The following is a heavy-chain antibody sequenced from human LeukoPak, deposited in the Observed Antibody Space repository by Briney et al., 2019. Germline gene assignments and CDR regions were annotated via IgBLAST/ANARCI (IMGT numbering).Heavy chain of an antibody. CDR2: IYYSGST. Sequence: SETLSLTCTVSGGSISSYYWSWIRQPPGKGLEWIGYIYYSGSTNYNPSLKSRVTISVDTSKNQFSLKLSSVTAADTAVYYCARAISSGWYQYFQHWGQGTLVTVSS. CDR1: GGSISSYY. CDR3: ARAISSGWYQYFQH. V-gene: IGHV4-59*01. J-gene: IGHJ1*01. D-gene: IGHD6-19*01.